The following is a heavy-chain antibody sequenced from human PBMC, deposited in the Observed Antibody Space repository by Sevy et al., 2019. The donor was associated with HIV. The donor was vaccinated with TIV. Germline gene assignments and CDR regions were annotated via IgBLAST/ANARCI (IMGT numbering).Heavy chain of an antibody. CDR3: AKDTGSGSYLNDAFDI. CDR1: GFTFSSFA. J-gene: IGHJ3*02. V-gene: IGHV3-23*01. Sequence: GGSLRLSCAASGFTFSSFAMSWVRQTPGKGLEWVSGLNGSGGRPYYPDSVKGRFTISRDNSKNTLYLQMNSLRAEDTAVYYCAKDTGSGSYLNDAFDIWGQGTMVTVSS. D-gene: IGHD1-26*01. CDR2: LNGSGGRP.